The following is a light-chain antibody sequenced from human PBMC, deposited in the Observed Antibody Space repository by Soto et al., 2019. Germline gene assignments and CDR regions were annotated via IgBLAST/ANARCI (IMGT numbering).Light chain of an antibody. Sequence: EVVMTQSPATLSVSPGERATLSCRASQSVSINLAWYQQKPGQAPRLLIFGASTRATGIPARFSGSGSGTEVTLTISSLQSEDFGVYYCHQYNNWPPWTFGQGTKVEIK. CDR1: QSVSIN. V-gene: IGKV3-15*01. J-gene: IGKJ1*01. CDR2: GAS. CDR3: HQYNNWPPWT.